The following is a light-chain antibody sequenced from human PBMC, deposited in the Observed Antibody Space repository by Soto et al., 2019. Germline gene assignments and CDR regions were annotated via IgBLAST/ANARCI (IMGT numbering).Light chain of an antibody. CDR2: WAS. J-gene: IGKJ1*01. Sequence: DIVMTQSPDSLAVSLGERATINCKSSQSVLYSSNNKNYLAWYQQKAGQPPKLLIYWASTRESGVPDRFSGSGSGTDFTLTISSLQAEDVAVYSCQQHYSTPWTFGQGTKLEIK. CDR1: QSVLYSSNNKNY. V-gene: IGKV4-1*01. CDR3: QQHYSTPWT.